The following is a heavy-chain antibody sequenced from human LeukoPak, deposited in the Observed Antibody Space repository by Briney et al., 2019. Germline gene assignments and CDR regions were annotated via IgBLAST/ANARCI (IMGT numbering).Heavy chain of an antibody. D-gene: IGHD6-13*01. V-gene: IGHV1-18*01. J-gene: IGHJ4*02. CDR2: ITTYNGDT. CDR1: DYTFSSYG. Sequence: GASVKVSCKAFDYTFSSYGISWVRQAPGHGLEWMGRITTYNGDTKYARNVQGRVTMTTDTSTSTVYMELRSLRFDDTAVYYCARGGTWSFDSWGRGTLVTVSS. CDR3: ARGGTWSFDS.